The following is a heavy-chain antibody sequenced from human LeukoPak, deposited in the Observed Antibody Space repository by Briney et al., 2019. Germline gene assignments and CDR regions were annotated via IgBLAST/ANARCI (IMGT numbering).Heavy chain of an antibody. CDR1: GYSISSGYY. J-gene: IGHJ4*02. Sequence: SETLSLTCTASGYSISSGYYWGWIRQPPGKGLEWIGSIYHSGSTYYNPSLKSRVTISVDTSKNQFSLKLSSVTAADTAVYYCARATVTYYYGSGSHFFDYWGQGTLVTVSS. D-gene: IGHD3-10*01. CDR3: ARATVTYYYGSGSHFFDY. V-gene: IGHV4-38-2*02. CDR2: IYHSGST.